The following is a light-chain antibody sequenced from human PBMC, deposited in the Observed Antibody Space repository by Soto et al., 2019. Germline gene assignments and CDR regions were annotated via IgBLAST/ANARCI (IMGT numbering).Light chain of an antibody. V-gene: IGKV3-20*01. CDR3: QLYSRSPRQIN. Sequence: EVVCRHSPATLSLSPGERATLSFRASQSVSTYLAWYQQKPGQAPRLLIYSASNRATGIPARFSGSGSGTDFNLTISRLEPEDFAVYYCQLYSRSPRQINFGQGTRLEIK. CDR2: SAS. CDR1: QSVSTY. J-gene: IGKJ5*01.